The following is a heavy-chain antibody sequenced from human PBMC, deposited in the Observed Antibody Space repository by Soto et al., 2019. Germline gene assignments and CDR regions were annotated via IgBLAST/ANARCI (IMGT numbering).Heavy chain of an antibody. D-gene: IGHD5-12*01. Sequence: GESLKISCKGPGYSFTSYWITWVRQMPGKGLEWRGSFDASASSTNYSPSFRRHVTISSDRSTNTAYLQWSSLKASDTAMYYCARGVKMATPHKYYFDYWGQGTLVTVSS. V-gene: IGHV5-10-1*01. CDR2: FDASASST. J-gene: IGHJ4*02. CDR3: ARGVKMATPHKYYFDY. CDR1: GYSFTSYW.